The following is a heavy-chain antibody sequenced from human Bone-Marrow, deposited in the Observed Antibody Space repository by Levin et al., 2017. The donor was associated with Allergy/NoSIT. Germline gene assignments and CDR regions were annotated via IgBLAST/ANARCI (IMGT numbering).Heavy chain of an antibody. Sequence: WASVKVSCKASGYTFSNYGISWVRQAPGQGLEWMGLISAYNADTNYAQKFQGRVTMTKDTSTNTAYMELRSLRSDDTAVYYCARDDSSGYNPDYWGQGTLVTVSS. CDR3: ARDDSSGYNPDY. V-gene: IGHV1-18*01. J-gene: IGHJ4*02. CDR2: ISAYNADT. CDR1: GYTFSNYG. D-gene: IGHD3-22*01.